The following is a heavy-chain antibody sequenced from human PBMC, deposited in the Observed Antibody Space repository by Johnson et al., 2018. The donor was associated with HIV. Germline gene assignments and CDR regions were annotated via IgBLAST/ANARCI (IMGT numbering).Heavy chain of an antibody. CDR1: GFAVSSNY. Sequence: VQLVESGGGLVQPGGSLRLSCAASGFAVSSNYMSWVRQAPGKGLEWVSVIYSGGSTYYADSVKGRFTISRDNSKNTLYLQVNSLRAEDTVVYYCARTPTFTRTFDIWGQGTMVTVSS. J-gene: IGHJ3*02. V-gene: IGHV3-66*01. D-gene: IGHD3-10*01. CDR3: ARTPTFTRTFDI. CDR2: IYSGGST.